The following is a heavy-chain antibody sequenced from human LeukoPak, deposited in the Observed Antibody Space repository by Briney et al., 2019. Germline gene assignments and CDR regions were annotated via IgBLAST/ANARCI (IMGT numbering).Heavy chain of an antibody. D-gene: IGHD3-10*01. Sequence: GESLKISCKGSGYSFTSYWIAWVRQTPGKGLEWVGIIYPDDPKIRYSPSFQGQVTISADKSISTAYLQWSSLKASDTAMYCCARTFGESPLNYYYGMDVWGQGTTVTVSS. J-gene: IGHJ6*02. V-gene: IGHV5-51*01. CDR3: ARTFGESPLNYYYGMDV. CDR2: IYPDDPKI. CDR1: GYSFTSYW.